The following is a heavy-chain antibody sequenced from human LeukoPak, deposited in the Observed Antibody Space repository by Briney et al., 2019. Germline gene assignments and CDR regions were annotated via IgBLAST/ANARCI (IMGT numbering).Heavy chain of an antibody. V-gene: IGHV4-4*07. CDR3: ARGRRRQNYYDSSGYYSYYFDY. CDR2: IYTSGST. D-gene: IGHD3-22*01. Sequence: PSETLSLTCTVSGGSISSYYWSWIRQPAGKGLEWIGRIYTSGSTNYNPSLKSRVTISVDTSKNQFSLKLSSVTAADTAVYYRARGRRRQNYYDSSGYYSYYFDYWGQGTLVTVSS. J-gene: IGHJ4*02. CDR1: GGSISSYY.